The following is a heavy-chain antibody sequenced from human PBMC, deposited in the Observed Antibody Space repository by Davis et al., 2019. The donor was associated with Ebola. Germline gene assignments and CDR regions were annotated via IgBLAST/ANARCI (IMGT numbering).Heavy chain of an antibody. CDR1: GGSISSSTYY. J-gene: IGHJ6*02. D-gene: IGHD3-16*02. Sequence: MPSETLSPTCTVSGGSISSSTYYWGWIRQPPGKELEWIGSLYYSGSTYNTPSLKSRVTISVDTSKNQFSLKLSSVTAADTAVYYCARLGGDYVWGSYRPSRGMDVWGQGTTVTVSS. CDR3: ARLGGDYVWGSYRPSRGMDV. V-gene: IGHV4-39*01. CDR2: LYYSGST.